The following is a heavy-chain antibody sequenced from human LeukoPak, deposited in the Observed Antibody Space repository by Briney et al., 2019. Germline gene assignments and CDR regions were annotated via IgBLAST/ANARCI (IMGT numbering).Heavy chain of an antibody. CDR2: ISAYNGNT. D-gene: IGHD5-18*01. V-gene: IGHV1-18*01. CDR1: GYTFTSYG. Sequence: ASVTVSCKASGYTFTSYGISWVRQAPGQGLEWMGWISAYNGNTNYAQKLQGRVTITRDTSASTAYMELSSLRSEDTAVYYCAREGYSYGDYWGQGTLVTVSS. CDR3: AREGYSYGDY. J-gene: IGHJ4*02.